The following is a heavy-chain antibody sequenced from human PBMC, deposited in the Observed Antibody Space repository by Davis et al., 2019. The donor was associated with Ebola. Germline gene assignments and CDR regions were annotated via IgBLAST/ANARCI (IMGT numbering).Heavy chain of an antibody. Sequence: PGGSLRLSCTVSGGSISSSSYYWGWIRQPPGKGLEWIGSIYYSGSTYYNPSLKSRVTISVDTSKNQFSLKLSSVTAADTAVYYCARGHSSGWPHYYYYYMDVWGKGTTVTVSS. V-gene: IGHV4-39*07. CDR3: ARGHSSGWPHYYYYYMDV. CDR2: IYYSGST. CDR1: GGSISSSSYY. J-gene: IGHJ6*03. D-gene: IGHD6-19*01.